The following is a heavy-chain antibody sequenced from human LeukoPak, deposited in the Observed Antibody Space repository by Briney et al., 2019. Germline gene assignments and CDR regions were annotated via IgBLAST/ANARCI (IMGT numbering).Heavy chain of an antibody. CDR2: MNPNRGNT. CDR1: GYTFTSYD. V-gene: IGHV1-8*03. D-gene: IGHD6-19*01. Sequence: ASVKVSCKASGYTFTSYDINWVRQATGRGLEWMGWMNPNRGNTGYAQKFQGRVTITRNTSISTAYMELSSLRSEDPAVYYCARGLNEQSLVDWFDPWGQGTLVTVSP. CDR3: ARGLNEQSLVDWFDP. J-gene: IGHJ5*02.